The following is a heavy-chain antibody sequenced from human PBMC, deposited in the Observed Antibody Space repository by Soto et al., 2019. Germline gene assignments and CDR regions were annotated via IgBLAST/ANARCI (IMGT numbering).Heavy chain of an antibody. D-gene: IGHD2-2*01. V-gene: IGHV6-1*01. Sequence: PSQTLSLTCVISGDSVSTSTASWSWIRQSPSRGLEWLGRTLYRSKWYNEYAVSVKSRITFNSDTSKNQISLHLNSVTPEDKAVYYCARDARHTLKYPHAMDVWGQGSTVTVSS. CDR3: ARDARHTLKYPHAMDV. J-gene: IGHJ6*02. CDR1: GDSVSTSTAS. CDR2: TLYRSKWYN.